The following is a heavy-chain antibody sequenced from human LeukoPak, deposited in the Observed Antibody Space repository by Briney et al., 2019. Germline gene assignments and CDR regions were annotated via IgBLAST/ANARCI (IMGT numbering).Heavy chain of an antibody. D-gene: IGHD6-19*01. Sequence: GGSLRLSCAASGFTFSSYWTSWVRQAPGKGLEWVANIKQDGSEKYYVDSVKGRFTISRDNAKNSLYLQMNSLRAEDTAVYYCARPGYSSGWYNNYYYGMDVWGQGTTVTVSS. V-gene: IGHV3-7*01. CDR2: IKQDGSEK. J-gene: IGHJ6*02. CDR3: ARPGYSSGWYNNYYYGMDV. CDR1: GFTFSSYW.